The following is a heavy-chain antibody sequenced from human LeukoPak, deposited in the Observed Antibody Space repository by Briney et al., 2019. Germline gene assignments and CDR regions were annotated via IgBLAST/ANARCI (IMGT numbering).Heavy chain of an antibody. CDR2: INPNSGGT. CDR3: GRSAVAGTLFDP. Sequence: ASVTVSCKASGYTFTNYAIHWVRQAPGQGLEWMGWINPNSGGTNYAQKFQGWVTMTRDTSINTVYMELSRQRSDDTAVYYCGRSAVAGTLFDPWGQGTLVTVTS. V-gene: IGHV1-2*04. CDR1: GYTFTNYA. J-gene: IGHJ5*02. D-gene: IGHD6-19*01.